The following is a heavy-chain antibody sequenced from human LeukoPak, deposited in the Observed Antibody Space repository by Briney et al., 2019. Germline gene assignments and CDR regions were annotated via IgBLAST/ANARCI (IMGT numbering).Heavy chain of an antibody. CDR2: INPSGGST. Sequence: ASVKVSCKASGGTFSSYAISWVRQAPGQGLEWMGIINPSGGSTSYAQKFQGRVTMTRDTSTSTVYMELSSLRSEDTAVYYCARVDTAMALDYWGQGTLVTVSS. D-gene: IGHD5-18*01. CDR1: GGTFSSYA. CDR3: ARVDTAMALDY. V-gene: IGHV1-46*01. J-gene: IGHJ4*02.